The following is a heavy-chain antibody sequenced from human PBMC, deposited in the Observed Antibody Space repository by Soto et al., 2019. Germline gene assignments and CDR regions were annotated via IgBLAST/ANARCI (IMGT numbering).Heavy chain of an antibody. V-gene: IGHV3-23*01. D-gene: IGHD1-1*01. CDR2: INGVGGGT. CDR3: AKDHPRDDFKKGYFQH. Sequence: EVQRLESGGGFVQPGGSLRLSCVASGFTFSRYAMSWVRQAPWKGLEWVSAINGVGGGTYYADSVKGRFIISSDNSKKQLYLKMNSLRAEDTAVYYCAKDHPRDDFKKGYFQHWGQGTLVTVSS. CDR1: GFTFSRYA. J-gene: IGHJ1*01.